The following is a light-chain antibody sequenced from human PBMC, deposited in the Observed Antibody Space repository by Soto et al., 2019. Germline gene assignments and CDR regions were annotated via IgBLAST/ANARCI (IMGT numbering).Light chain of an antibody. CDR1: QGISTT. Sequence: AIQLTQSPSSLSASVGDTVTITCRASQGISTTLAWYQQIPGKPPKFLIYDASSLQSGVPSRFSGSGSGTDFTLTIKSLQPEDFATYFCQQFNSYPLTFGGGTKVEIK. CDR2: DAS. J-gene: IGKJ4*01. V-gene: IGKV1-13*02. CDR3: QQFNSYPLT.